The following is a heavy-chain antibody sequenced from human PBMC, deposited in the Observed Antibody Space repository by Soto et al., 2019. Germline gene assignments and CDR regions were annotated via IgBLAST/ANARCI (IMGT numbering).Heavy chain of an antibody. Sequence: GVSLRLSCAASGFTFSSYWMSWARQAPGKGLEWVANIKQDGSEKYYVDSVKGRFTISRDNAKNSLYLQMNSLRAEDTAVYYCTTAYSSGWYELDYWGQGTLVTVSS. CDR2: IKQDGSEK. CDR3: TTAYSSGWYELDY. V-gene: IGHV3-7*03. CDR1: GFTFSSYW. D-gene: IGHD6-19*01. J-gene: IGHJ4*02.